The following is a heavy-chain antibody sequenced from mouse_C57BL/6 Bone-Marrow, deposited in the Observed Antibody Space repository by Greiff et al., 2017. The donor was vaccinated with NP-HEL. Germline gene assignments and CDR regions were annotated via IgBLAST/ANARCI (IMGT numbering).Heavy chain of an antibody. CDR1: GFTFSSYG. D-gene: IGHD1-1*01. V-gene: IGHV5-6*01. J-gene: IGHJ2*01. CDR2: ISSGGSYT. CDR3: ANYGSSYHY. Sequence: EVMLVESGGDLVKPGGSLKLSCAASGFTFSSYGMSWVRQTPDKRLEWVATISSGGSYTYYPDSVKGRFTISRDNAKNTLYLQMSSLKSEDTAMYYCANYGSSYHYWGQGTTLTVSS.